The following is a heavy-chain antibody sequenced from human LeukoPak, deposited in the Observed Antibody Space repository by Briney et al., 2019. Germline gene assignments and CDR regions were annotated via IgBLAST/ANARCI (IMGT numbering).Heavy chain of an antibody. CDR1: GFTFSSYA. D-gene: IGHD3-22*01. CDR3: AKDRDYYDSSGYYVSFDF. CDR2: ISGSGGST. V-gene: IGHV3-23*01. J-gene: IGHJ4*02. Sequence: PGGSLRLSCAASGFTFSSYAMSWVRQAPGKGLEWVSAISGSGGSTYYADSVKGRFTISRDNSKNTLYLQMNSLRAEDTAVYYCAKDRDYYDSSGYYVSFDFWGQGTLVTVSS.